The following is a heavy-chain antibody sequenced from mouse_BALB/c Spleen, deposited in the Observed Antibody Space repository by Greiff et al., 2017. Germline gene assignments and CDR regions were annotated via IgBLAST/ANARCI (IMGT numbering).Heavy chain of an antibody. Sequence: DVKLVESGGGLVKLGGSLKLSCAASGFTFSSYYMSWVRQTPEKRLELVAAINSNGGSTYYPDTVKGRFTISRDNAKNTLYLQMSSLKSEDTALYYCARHGVLRPDWYFDVWGAGTTRTVSS. V-gene: IGHV5-6-2*01. D-gene: IGHD1-2*01. CDR3: ARHGVLRPDWYFDV. CDR1: GFTFSSYY. J-gene: IGHJ1*01. CDR2: INSNGGST.